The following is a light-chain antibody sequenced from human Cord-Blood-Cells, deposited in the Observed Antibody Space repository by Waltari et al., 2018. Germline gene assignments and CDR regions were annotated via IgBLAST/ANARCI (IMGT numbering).Light chain of an antibody. Sequence: QSALTQPASVSGSPGQSITISCTGTSSDVGGYNYVSWYHQHPGKAPKLMIYDVSNRPSGVLNLFSVSKSGNTASLTISGLQAEYEADYYCSSYTSSSTVVFGGGTKLTVL. J-gene: IGLJ2*01. CDR3: SSYTSSSTVV. CDR1: SSDVGGYNY. V-gene: IGLV2-14*01. CDR2: DVS.